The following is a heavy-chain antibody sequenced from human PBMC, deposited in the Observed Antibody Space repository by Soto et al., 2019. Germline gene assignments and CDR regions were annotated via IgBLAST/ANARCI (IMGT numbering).Heavy chain of an antibody. J-gene: IGHJ4*02. D-gene: IGHD3-22*01. V-gene: IGHV3-30*18. CDR2: ISYDGSNK. CDR3: AKGSRPMGGYYPHFDY. CDR1: GFTFSSYG. Sequence: GGSLRLSCAASGFTFSSYGMHWVRQAPGKGLEWVAVISYDGSNKYYADSVKGRFTISRDNSKNTLYLQMNSLRAEDTAVYYCAKGSRPMGGYYPHFDYWGQGTLVTVSS.